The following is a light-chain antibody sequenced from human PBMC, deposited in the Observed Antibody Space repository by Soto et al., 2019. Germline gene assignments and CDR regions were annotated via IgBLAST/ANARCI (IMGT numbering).Light chain of an antibody. Sequence: SYELTQPPSVSVAPGQTARMTCGGNNIGSKSVHWYQQKPGQAPVLVVYDDIDRPSGIPERFSGSNSGNTATLTISRVEAGDEAVYYCQLWDSSSDHVVFGGGTKLTVL. CDR3: QLWDSSSDHVV. J-gene: IGLJ3*02. V-gene: IGLV3-21*02. CDR1: NIGSKS. CDR2: DDI.